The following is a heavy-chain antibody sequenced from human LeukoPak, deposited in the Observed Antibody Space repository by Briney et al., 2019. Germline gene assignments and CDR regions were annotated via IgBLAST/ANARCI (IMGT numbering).Heavy chain of an antibody. Sequence: GASVKVSCKASGYTFTSYYMHWVRQAPGQGLEWMGIINPSGGSTSYAQKFQGRVTMTRDTSTSTVYMELSSLRSEDTGVYYCAGATVTTSFDYWGQGTLVTVSS. CDR2: INPSGGST. J-gene: IGHJ4*02. V-gene: IGHV1-46*01. D-gene: IGHD4-17*01. CDR3: AGATVTTSFDY. CDR1: GYTFTSYY.